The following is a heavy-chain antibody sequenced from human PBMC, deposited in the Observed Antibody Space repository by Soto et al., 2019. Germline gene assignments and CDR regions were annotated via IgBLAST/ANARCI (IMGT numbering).Heavy chain of an antibody. CDR2: ISAYNGNT. J-gene: IGHJ4*02. D-gene: IGHD3-16*01. CDR3: AIAGLGVRIDY. V-gene: IGHV1-18*01. Sequence: SVEVCCKASGYSFESCGISCVRQAPGQGLEWMGWISAYNGNTNYAQKLQGRVTMTTDTSTSTAYMELRSLRSDDTAVYYCAIAGLGVRIDYWVQGTLVTVSS. CDR1: GYSFESCG.